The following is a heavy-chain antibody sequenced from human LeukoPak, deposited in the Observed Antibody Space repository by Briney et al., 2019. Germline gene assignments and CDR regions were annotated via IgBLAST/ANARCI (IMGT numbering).Heavy chain of an antibody. D-gene: IGHD1-20*01. V-gene: IGHV3-48*01. CDR3: ARESITGHRDFDY. J-gene: IGHJ4*02. CDR1: GFTFSSYS. CDR2: ISSGSRTI. Sequence: GGSLRLSCAASGFTFSSYSMNWVRQAPGKGLEWVSSISSGSRTIYYADSVKGRFTVSRDNAKNSLYLQMNSLRAGDTAVYYCARESITGHRDFDYWGQGTLVTVSS.